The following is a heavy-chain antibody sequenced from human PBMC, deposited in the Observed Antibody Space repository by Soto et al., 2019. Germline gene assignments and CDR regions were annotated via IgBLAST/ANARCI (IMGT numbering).Heavy chain of an antibody. CDR2: ISAYNGNT. CDR3: ARDLRFGESAFDY. Sequence: ASVKVSCKASGYTFTSYGISWVRQAPGQGLEWMGWISAYNGNTNYAQKLQGRVTMTTDTSTSTAYMELRRLRAGDTAVYYGARDLRFGESAFDYWGQGTLVTVSS. CDR1: GYTFTSYG. V-gene: IGHV1-18*01. J-gene: IGHJ4*02. D-gene: IGHD3-10*01.